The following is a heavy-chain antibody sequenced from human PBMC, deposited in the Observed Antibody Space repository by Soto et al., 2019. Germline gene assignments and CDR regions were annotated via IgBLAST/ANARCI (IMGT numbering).Heavy chain of an antibody. V-gene: IGHV4-59*01. D-gene: IGHD6-13*01. CDR2: IYYSGST. Sequence: PSETLSLTCTVSGGSISSYYWSWIRQPPGKGLEWIGYIYYSGSTNYNPSLKSRVTISVDTSKNQFSLKLSSVTAADTAVYYCARGVGSSWTRNYYYYYMDVRGKGTTVTVSS. CDR1: GGSISSYY. J-gene: IGHJ6*03. CDR3: ARGVGSSWTRNYYYYYMDV.